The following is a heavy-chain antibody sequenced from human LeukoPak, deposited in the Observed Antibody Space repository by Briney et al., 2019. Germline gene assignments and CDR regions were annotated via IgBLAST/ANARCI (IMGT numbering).Heavy chain of an antibody. V-gene: IGHV4-61*05. D-gene: IGHD3-10*01. CDR2: IYYSGST. CDR3: ARTSGSGSPSGH. Sequence: KPSETLSLTCTVSGGSISSSSYYWGWIRQPPGKGLEWIGYIYYSGSTNYNPSLKSRVTISVDTSKNQFSLKLSSVTAADTAVYYCARTSGSGSPSGHWGQGTLVTVSS. CDR1: GGSISSSSYY. J-gene: IGHJ1*01.